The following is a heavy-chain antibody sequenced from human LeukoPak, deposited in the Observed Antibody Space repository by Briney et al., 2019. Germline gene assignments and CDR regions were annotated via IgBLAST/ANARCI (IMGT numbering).Heavy chain of an antibody. J-gene: IGHJ4*02. D-gene: IGHD5-18*01. Sequence: PSETLSLTCAVSGGSISSGGYFWSWIRQHPGKGLEWIGYSYGSTNYNPSLKNRVTISVDTSKNQFSLKLSSVTAADTAVYYCARGRGYSYKYYFDYWGQGTLVTVSS. V-gene: IGHV4-31*11. CDR2: SYGST. CDR3: ARGRGYSYKYYFDY. CDR1: GGSISSGGYF.